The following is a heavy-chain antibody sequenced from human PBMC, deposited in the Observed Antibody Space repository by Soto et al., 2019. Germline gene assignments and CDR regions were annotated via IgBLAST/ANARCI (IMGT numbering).Heavy chain of an antibody. CDR2: INPNSGGT. J-gene: IGHJ3*02. CDR1: GYTFTGYY. CDR3: ASLAITGTSLDAFDI. Sequence: GASVKVSCKASGYTFTGYYMHWVRQAPGQGLEWMGWINPNSGGTNYAQKFQGRVTMTRDTSISTAYMELSRLRSDDTAVHYCASLAITGTSLDAFDIWGQGTMVTVSS. D-gene: IGHD1-20*01. V-gene: IGHV1-2*02.